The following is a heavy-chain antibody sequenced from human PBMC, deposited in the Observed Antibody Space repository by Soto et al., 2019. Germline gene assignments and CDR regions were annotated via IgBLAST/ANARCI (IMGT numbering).Heavy chain of an antibody. J-gene: IGHJ5*02. V-gene: IGHV4-59*08. CDR1: GGSISSYY. Sequence: ASETLSLTCTVSGGSISSYYWSWIRQPPGKGLEWIGYIYYSGSTNYNPSLKSRVTISVDTSKNQFSLKLSSVTAADTAVYYCARWRDYVGLFDPWGQGTLVTVSS. CDR2: IYYSGST. CDR3: ARWRDYVGLFDP. D-gene: IGHD4-17*01.